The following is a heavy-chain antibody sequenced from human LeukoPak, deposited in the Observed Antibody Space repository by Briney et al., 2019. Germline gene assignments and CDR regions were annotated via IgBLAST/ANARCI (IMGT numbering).Heavy chain of an antibody. J-gene: IGHJ4*02. Sequence: ASVKLSYTASGYTFTSYYMHRVRQAPGQGLEWWGIINSSGGSTSYAQKFQGRVTMTRDMSTSTVYMELSSLRSEDTAVYYCTSAVKYYDPRAYYPFDFWGQGTLVTVSS. CDR1: GYTFTSYY. V-gene: IGHV1-46*01. CDR3: TSAVKYYDPRAYYPFDF. D-gene: IGHD3-22*01. CDR2: INSSGGST.